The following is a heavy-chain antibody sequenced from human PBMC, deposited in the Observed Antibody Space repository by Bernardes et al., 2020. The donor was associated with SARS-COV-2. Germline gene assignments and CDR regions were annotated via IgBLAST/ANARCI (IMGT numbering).Heavy chain of an antibody. CDR2: INWNGGST. D-gene: IGHD5-12*01. CDR1: GFTFDDYG. V-gene: IGHV3-20*01. Sequence: GGSLRLSCAASGFTFDDYGMSWVRQAPGKGLEWVSGINWNGGSTGYADSVKGRFTISRDNAKNSLYLQMNSLRAEDTALYHCATWSGYSGSDYYYGMDVWGQGTTVTVSS. CDR3: ATWSGYSGSDYYYGMDV. J-gene: IGHJ6*02.